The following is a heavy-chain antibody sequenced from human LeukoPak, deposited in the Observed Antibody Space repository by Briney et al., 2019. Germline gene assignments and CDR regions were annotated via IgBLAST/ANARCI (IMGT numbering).Heavy chain of an antibody. CDR3: ARDQPYYGSGSYYLQPTAAFDY. CDR1: GFTFSSYA. V-gene: IGHV3-30*01. D-gene: IGHD3-10*01. CDR2: ISYDGSNK. J-gene: IGHJ4*02. Sequence: GGSLRLSYAASGFTFSSYAMHWVRQAPGKGLEWVAVISYDGSNKYYADSVKGRFTISRDNSKNTLYLQMNSLRAEDTAVYYCARDQPYYGSGSYYLQPTAAFDYWGQGTLVTVSS.